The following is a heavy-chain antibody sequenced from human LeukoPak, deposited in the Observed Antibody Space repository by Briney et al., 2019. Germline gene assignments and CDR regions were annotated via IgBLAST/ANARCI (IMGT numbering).Heavy chain of an antibody. CDR1: GGSISSSNW. CDR2: IYHSGST. D-gene: IGHD3-3*01. CDR3: ARTIDPYYFDY. J-gene: IGHJ4*02. V-gene: IGHV4-4*02. Sequence: SETLSLTCAVSGGSISSSNWRSWIRQPPGKGLEWIGEIYHSGSTNYNPSLKSRVTISVDTSKIQFSLMLRSVTAADTAVYFCARTIDPYYFDYWGQGTLVTVSS.